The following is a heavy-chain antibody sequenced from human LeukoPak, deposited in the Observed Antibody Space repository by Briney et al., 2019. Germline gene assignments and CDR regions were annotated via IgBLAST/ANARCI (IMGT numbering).Heavy chain of an antibody. V-gene: IGHV4-30-4*01. CDR3: ARGGYSGSYPLYYYYGMDV. D-gene: IGHD1-26*01. J-gene: IGHJ6*02. Sequence: PSETLSLTCSVSGGSVSSGSNYWNWIRQPPGKGLEWIGCIYYSGSTYYNPSLKSRVTISVDTSKNQFSLKLSSVTAADTAVYYCARGGYSGSYPLYYYYGMDVWSQGTTVTVSS. CDR1: GGSVSSGSNY. CDR2: IYYSGST.